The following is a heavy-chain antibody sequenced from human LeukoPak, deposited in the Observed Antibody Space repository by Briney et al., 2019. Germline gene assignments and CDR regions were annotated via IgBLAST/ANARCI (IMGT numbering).Heavy chain of an antibody. CDR1: GITFSRYE. CDR2: ISSSGSTI. D-gene: IGHD4-17*01. Sequence: GGSLRLSCAASGITFSRYEMNWVRQAPGKGLEWVSYISSSGSTIYYADSVKGRFTISRDNAKNTLYLQMNSLRAEDTAMYYCARDRAPFYGDYEGDAFDIWGQGTMVTVSS. CDR3: ARDRAPFYGDYEGDAFDI. J-gene: IGHJ3*02. V-gene: IGHV3-48*03.